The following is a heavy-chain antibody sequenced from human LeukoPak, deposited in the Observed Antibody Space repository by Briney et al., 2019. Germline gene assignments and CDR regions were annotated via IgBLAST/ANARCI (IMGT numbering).Heavy chain of an antibody. Sequence: GGSLRLSCAASAFTFTSYAMSWVRQAPGKGLEWVSGISGSGGTTYYADSVKGRFTISRDNSKNTLDLQMNSLRAEDTAVYYCAKSGVPSADQYYYHYMDVWGKGTTVTVSS. D-gene: IGHD2-2*01. CDR3: AKSGVPSADQYYYHYMDV. J-gene: IGHJ6*03. CDR2: ISGSGGTT. CDR1: AFTFTSYA. V-gene: IGHV3-23*01.